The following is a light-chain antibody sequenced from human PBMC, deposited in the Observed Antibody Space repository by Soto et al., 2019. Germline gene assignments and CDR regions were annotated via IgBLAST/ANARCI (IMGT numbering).Light chain of an antibody. CDR3: QQYGSSLFT. V-gene: IGKV3-20*01. Sequence: IVLTQSPGTLSLSPGERATLSCRASQSVSSSNLAWYQQKPGQAPRLLIYGASSRATGIPDRFSGSGSGTDFTLTISRLEPEDFAVYYCQQYGSSLFTFGPGTKVDIK. CDR1: QSVSSSN. J-gene: IGKJ3*01. CDR2: GAS.